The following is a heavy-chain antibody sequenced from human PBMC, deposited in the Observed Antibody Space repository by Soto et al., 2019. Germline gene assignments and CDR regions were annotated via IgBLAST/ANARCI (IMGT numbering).Heavy chain of an antibody. CDR3: SKDNRDTIFGDTASDY. J-gene: IGHJ4*02. CDR2: ISWHSGSI. Sequence: GGSLRLSCAASGFTFDDYAMHWVRQAPGKGLEWVSGISWHSGSIGHADSVKGRFTISRDNAKNSLYLQMNSLSAEDTALYYCSKDNRDTIFGDTASDYWGRGTLVTVSS. D-gene: IGHD3-3*01. V-gene: IGHV3-9*01. CDR1: GFTFDDYA.